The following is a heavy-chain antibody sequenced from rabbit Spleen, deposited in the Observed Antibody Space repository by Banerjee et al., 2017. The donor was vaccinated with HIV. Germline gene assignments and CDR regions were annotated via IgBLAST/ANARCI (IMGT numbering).Heavy chain of an antibody. CDR2: INTATGKA. V-gene: IGHV1S45*01. CDR1: GFSFSDRDV. J-gene: IGHJ3*01. CDR3: ARDLTGLIGWNFGL. D-gene: IGHD7-1*01. Sequence: QEKLEESGGDLVKPGGTLTLTCTASGFSFSDRDVMCWVRQAPGKGLEWITCINTATGKAVYATWAKGRFTISRTSSTTVTLQMTSLTAADTATYFCARDLTGLIGWNFGLWGQGTLVTVS.